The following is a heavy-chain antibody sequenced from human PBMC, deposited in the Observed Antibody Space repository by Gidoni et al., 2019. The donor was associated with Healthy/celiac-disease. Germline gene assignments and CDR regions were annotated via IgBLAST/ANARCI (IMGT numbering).Heavy chain of an antibody. Sequence: VQLVESGEVLVQPGGSLLLSCAASVFTFRSYGMNWIRQAPGKGLEWVSYIRSSSSTIYYADSVKGRFTISRDNAKNSLYLQMNSLRAEDTAVYYCAGHYDFWSGTYPNFDYWGQGTLVTVSS. V-gene: IGHV3-48*01. J-gene: IGHJ4*02. CDR1: VFTFRSYG. D-gene: IGHD3-3*01. CDR3: AGHYDFWSGTYPNFDY. CDR2: IRSSSSTI.